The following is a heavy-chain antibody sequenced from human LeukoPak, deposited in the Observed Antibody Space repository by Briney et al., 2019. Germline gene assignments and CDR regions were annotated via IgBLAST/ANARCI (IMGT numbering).Heavy chain of an antibody. CDR1: GGTFSSYT. D-gene: IGHD5-12*01. Sequence: SVKVSCKASGGTFSSYTISWVRQSPGHRLEWVGRIIPILGIANYAQKFQGRVTITADKSTSTAYMELSSLRSEDTAVYYCARVKRYSGYDYPIDYYYYYMDVWGKGTTVTVSS. J-gene: IGHJ6*03. CDR3: ARVKRYSGYDYPIDYYYYYMDV. V-gene: IGHV1-69*02. CDR2: IIPILGIA.